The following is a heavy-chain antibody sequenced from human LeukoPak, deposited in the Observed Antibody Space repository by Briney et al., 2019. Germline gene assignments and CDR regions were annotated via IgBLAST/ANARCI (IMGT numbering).Heavy chain of an antibody. Sequence: PSETLSLTCTVSGGSISSYYWSWIRQPPGKGLEWIGYIYYSGSTNYNPSLKSRVTISVDTSKNQFSLKLSSVTAADTAVYYCARDYYGSGSLFYWGQGTLVTVSS. V-gene: IGHV4-59*01. D-gene: IGHD3-10*01. CDR2: IYYSGST. CDR3: ARDYYGSGSLFY. CDR1: GGSISSYY. J-gene: IGHJ4*02.